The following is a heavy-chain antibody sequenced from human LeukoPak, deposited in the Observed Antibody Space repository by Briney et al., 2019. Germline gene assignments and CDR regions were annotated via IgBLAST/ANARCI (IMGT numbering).Heavy chain of an antibody. CDR3: ARDWCSSTSCYSFDP. CDR2: IYHGGST. CDR1: GGSISSSNW. D-gene: IGHD2-2*01. V-gene: IGHV4-4*02. Sequence: PSGTLSLTCAVSGGSISSSNWWSWVRQPPGKGLEWIGEIYHGGSTNYNPSLKSRVTISVDKSKNQFSLKLSSVTAADTAVYYCARDWCSSTSCYSFDPWGQGTLVTVSS. J-gene: IGHJ5*02.